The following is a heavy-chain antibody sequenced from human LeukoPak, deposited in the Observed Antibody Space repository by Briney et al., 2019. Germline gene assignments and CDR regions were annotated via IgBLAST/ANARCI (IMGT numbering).Heavy chain of an antibody. V-gene: IGHV3-23*01. J-gene: IGHJ4*02. CDR2: ISNNGGYT. D-gene: IGHD2-15*01. CDR1: GFTFSSSA. CDR3: AKQDGHFDY. Sequence: GGSLRLSCAASGFTFSSSAMSWVRQAPGKGLEWVSAISNNGGYTYYADSVQGRFTISRDNSKSTLCLQMNSLRAEDTAVYYCAKQDGHFDYWGQGTLVTVSS.